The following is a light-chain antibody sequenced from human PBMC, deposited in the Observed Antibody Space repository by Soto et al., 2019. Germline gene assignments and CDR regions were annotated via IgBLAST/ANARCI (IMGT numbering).Light chain of an antibody. J-gene: IGKJ1*01. Sequence: DIQMTQSPSTLSASVGDRVTITCRASQSISDSLAWYQQKPGKAPKLLIYEASSLKSGVPSRFSGSRSGTEYTLTNSSLPPDDFATDYCQQYNGYWTFGQGTKVEIK. CDR1: QSISDS. CDR3: QQYNGYWT. V-gene: IGKV1-5*03. CDR2: EAS.